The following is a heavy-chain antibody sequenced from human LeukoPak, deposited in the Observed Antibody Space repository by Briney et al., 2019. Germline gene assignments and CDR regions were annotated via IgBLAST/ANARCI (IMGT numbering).Heavy chain of an antibody. D-gene: IGHD3-3*01. CDR2: INPSGGST. Sequence: GASVKVPCKASGYKFTSYGISWVRQAPGQGLEWMGIINPSGGSTSYAQKFQGRVTMTRDMSTSTVYMELSSLRSEDTAVYYCARDLSTIFGVVTGVDYWGQGTLVTVSS. CDR1: GYKFTSYG. J-gene: IGHJ4*02. V-gene: IGHV1-46*01. CDR3: ARDLSTIFGVVTGVDY.